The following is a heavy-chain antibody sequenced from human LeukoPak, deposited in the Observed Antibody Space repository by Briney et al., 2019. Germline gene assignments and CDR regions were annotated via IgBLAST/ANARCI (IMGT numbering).Heavy chain of an antibody. CDR2: ISWNGGST. D-gene: IGHD1-26*01. J-gene: IGHJ4*02. Sequence: GGSLRLSCAASGFNFDDYGMTWVRQAPGEGLEWVSGISWNGGSTGYVDSVKGRFTISRDNANNSLYLQMNSLRGEDTALYYCARGSGSYSTYFHFWGQGTLVTVSS. CDR3: ARGSGSYSTYFHF. V-gene: IGHV3-20*04. CDR1: GFNFDDYG.